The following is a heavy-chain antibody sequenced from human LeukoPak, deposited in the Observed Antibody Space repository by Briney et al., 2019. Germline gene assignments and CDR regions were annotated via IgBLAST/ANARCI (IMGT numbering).Heavy chain of an antibody. D-gene: IGHD7-27*01. CDR1: GFTFSNYW. V-gene: IGHV3-7*01. Sequence: QTGGSLRLSCAASGFTFSNYWMTWFRQTPGKDLEWVGNIKYDGSEKYYVDSVKGRFTISRDNAKNSLYLHMNSLRVEDTAIYYCARDYVWGSSESDYWGQGTLVTVSS. J-gene: IGHJ4*02. CDR2: IKYDGSEK. CDR3: ARDYVWGSSESDY.